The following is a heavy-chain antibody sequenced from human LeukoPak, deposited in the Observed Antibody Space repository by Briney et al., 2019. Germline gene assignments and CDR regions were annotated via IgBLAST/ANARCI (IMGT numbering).Heavy chain of an antibody. CDR1: GYTFTNNA. Sequence: GASVKVSCKASGYTFTNNALHWVRQAPGQRLEWMGWINIGNGNTEYSQRFQGRVTFIRDTSATTGYMELSSLTSEDTAVYYCARRQGRYFDYWGQGTLVTVSS. CDR3: ARRQGRYFDY. CDR2: INIGNGNT. J-gene: IGHJ4*02. V-gene: IGHV1-3*04.